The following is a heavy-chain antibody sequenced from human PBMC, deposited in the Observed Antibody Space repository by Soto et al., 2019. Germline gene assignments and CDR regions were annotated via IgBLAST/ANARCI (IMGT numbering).Heavy chain of an antibody. J-gene: IGHJ3*02. CDR1: GYTFTNYG. Sequence: QVQLVQSGAEMGQPGASVKVSCKASGYTFTNYGITWVRQAPGQGLEWMGWISAYNGNTNYEQKFQDRVTMTTDTSTSTGYMEVRSLRYDDAAVYYCAIDTTVGSDALDIWGQGTMVTVSS. CDR3: AIDTTVGSDALDI. V-gene: IGHV1-18*01. D-gene: IGHD4-17*01. CDR2: ISAYNGNT.